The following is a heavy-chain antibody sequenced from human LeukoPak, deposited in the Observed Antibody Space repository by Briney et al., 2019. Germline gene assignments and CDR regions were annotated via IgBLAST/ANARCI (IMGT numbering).Heavy chain of an antibody. CDR2: ISGSGGST. CDR1: GFTFSSYA. Sequence: GASLRPSCAASGFTFSSYAMSWVRQAPGKGLEWVSAISGSGGSTYYADSVKGRFTISRDNSKNTLYLQMNSLRAEDTAVYYCAKGGEDSSSWFKYFDYWGQGTLVTVSS. CDR3: AKGGEDSSSWFKYFDY. J-gene: IGHJ4*02. V-gene: IGHV3-23*01. D-gene: IGHD6-13*01.